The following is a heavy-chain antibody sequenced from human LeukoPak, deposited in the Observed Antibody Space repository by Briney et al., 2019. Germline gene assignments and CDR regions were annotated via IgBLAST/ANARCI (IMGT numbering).Heavy chain of an antibody. CDR2: IWYDGSNK. CDR3: ARDEWAAAGTVY. CDR1: GFTFSSYG. V-gene: IGHV3-33*01. J-gene: IGHJ4*02. Sequence: GGSLRLSCAASGFTFSSYGMHWVRQAPGKGLEWVAVIWYDGSNKYYADSVKGRFTISRDNSKNTLYLQMNSLRAEDTAVYYCARDEWAAAGTVYWGQGTLVTVS. D-gene: IGHD6-13*01.